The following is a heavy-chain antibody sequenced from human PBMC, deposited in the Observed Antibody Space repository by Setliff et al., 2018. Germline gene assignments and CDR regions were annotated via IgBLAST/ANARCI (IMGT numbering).Heavy chain of an antibody. V-gene: IGHV1-69*10. J-gene: IGHJ4*02. CDR2: IIPILGIA. Sequence: SVKVSCKASGGTFSSYAISWVRQAPGQGLEWMGGIIPILGIANYAQKFQGRVTITADKSTSTAYMELRSLRSDDTAVYYCAREKFPGDWGDYWGQGTLVTVSS. CDR1: GGTFSSYA. CDR3: AREKFPGDWGDY. D-gene: IGHD2-21*01.